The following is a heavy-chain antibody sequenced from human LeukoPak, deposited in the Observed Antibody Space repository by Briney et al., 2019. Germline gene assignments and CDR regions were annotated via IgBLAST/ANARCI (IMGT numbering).Heavy chain of an antibody. Sequence: PGGSLRLSCAASGFTVSSNYMTWVRQAPGKGLEWVSLIYSGGSTFYADSVKGRFTISRDNSKNTLYLQMNSLRVEDTAVYYCATVEAAGTEYFDFWGQGTLVPVSS. CDR3: ATVEAAGTEYFDF. CDR2: IYSGGST. D-gene: IGHD1/OR15-1a*01. V-gene: IGHV3-53*01. CDR1: GFTVSSNY. J-gene: IGHJ4*02.